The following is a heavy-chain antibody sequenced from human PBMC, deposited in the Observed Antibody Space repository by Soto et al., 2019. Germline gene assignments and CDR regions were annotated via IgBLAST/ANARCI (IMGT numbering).Heavy chain of an antibody. D-gene: IGHD3-3*01. CDR1: GGSISSGDYY. CDR3: ARENDFWSVRNWFDP. V-gene: IGHV4-61*08. CDR2: IYYSGST. J-gene: IGHJ5*02. Sequence: PSETLSLTCTVSGGSISSGDYYWSWIRQPPGKGLEWIGYIYYSGSTNYNPSLKSRVTISVDTSKNQFSLKLSSVTAADTAVYYCARENDFWSVRNWFDPWGQGTLVTVSS.